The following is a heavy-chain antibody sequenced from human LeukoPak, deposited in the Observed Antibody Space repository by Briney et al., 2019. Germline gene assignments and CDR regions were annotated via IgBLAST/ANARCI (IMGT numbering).Heavy chain of an antibody. J-gene: IGHJ4*02. CDR3: ARSTPSVGATYFDY. Sequence: GGSLRLSCAASGFTFSSYAMHWVRQAPGKGLEWVAVISYDGSNKYYADSVKGRFTIPRDNSKNTLYLQMNSLRAEDTAVYYCARSTPSVGATYFDYWGQGTLVTVSS. CDR1: GFTFSSYA. D-gene: IGHD1-26*01. CDR2: ISYDGSNK. V-gene: IGHV3-30*04.